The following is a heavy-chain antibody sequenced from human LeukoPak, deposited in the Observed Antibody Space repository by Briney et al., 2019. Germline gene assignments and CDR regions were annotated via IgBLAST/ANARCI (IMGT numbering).Heavy chain of an antibody. CDR3: ARRGIAVAGLDY. D-gene: IGHD6-19*01. CDR1: GYTLTGYY. CDR2: INPNSGGT. J-gene: IGHJ4*02. V-gene: IGHV1-2*02. Sequence: ASVKVSCKASGYTLTGYYMHWVRQAPGQGLEWMGWINPNSGGTNYAQKFQGRVTMTRDTSISTAYMELSRLRSDDTAVYYCARRGIAVAGLDYWGQGTLVTVSS.